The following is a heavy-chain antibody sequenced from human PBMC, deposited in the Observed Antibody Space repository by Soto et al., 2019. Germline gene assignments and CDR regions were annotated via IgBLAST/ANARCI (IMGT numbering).Heavy chain of an antibody. CDR2: IIPIFGTA. J-gene: IGHJ5*02. V-gene: IGHV1-69*01. Sequence: QVQLVQSGAEVKKPGSSVKVSCKASGGTFSSYAISWVRQAPGQGLEWMGGIIPIFGTANYAQKFQGRVTITADESTSTVYMELSSLRSEDTAVYYCASDDYCSSTSCYTRGNWFDPWGQGTLVTVSS. CDR3: ASDDYCSSTSCYTRGNWFDP. CDR1: GGTFSSYA. D-gene: IGHD2-2*02.